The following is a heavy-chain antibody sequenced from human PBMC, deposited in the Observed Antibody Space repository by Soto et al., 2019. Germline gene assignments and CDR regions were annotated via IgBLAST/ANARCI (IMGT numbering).Heavy chain of an antibody. CDR2: ISSSSSYI. J-gene: IGHJ4*02. D-gene: IGHD6-19*01. Sequence: GGSLRLSCAASGFTFSSYSMNWVRQAPGKGLEWVSSISSSSSYIYYADPVKGRFTISRDNAKNSLYLQMNSLRAEDTAVYYGARESSSGWRYFDYWGQGTLVTSPQ. CDR3: ARESSSGWRYFDY. V-gene: IGHV3-21*01. CDR1: GFTFSSYS.